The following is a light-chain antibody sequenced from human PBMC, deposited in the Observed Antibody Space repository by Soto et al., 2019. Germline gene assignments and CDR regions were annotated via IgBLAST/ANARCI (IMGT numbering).Light chain of an antibody. CDR1: QSVGYN. J-gene: IGKJ4*01. V-gene: IGKV3-15*01. Sequence: IVLTQSPATLSVSPGERATLSCRASQSVGYNLAWYQQKSGQAPRLLVYAASNRADGIPARFSGSESGTDFTLTLSRLPSEDFAVYYCQQSNSWPPLTFGGGTKVEIQ. CDR2: AAS. CDR3: QQSNSWPPLT.